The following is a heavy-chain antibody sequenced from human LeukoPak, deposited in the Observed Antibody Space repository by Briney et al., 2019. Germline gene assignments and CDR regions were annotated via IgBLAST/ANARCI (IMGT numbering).Heavy chain of an antibody. CDR3: ARARWDRARYFDY. CDR1: GYTFTGFY. J-gene: IGHJ4*02. Sequence: ASVKVSCKASGYTFTGFYIHWVRQAPGQGLEWMGWINPNSGGTIYAQKFQGRVTMTRDTSISTASMDLSRLRSDDTAAYYCARARWDRARYFDYWGQGTLVTVSS. D-gene: IGHD1-26*01. CDR2: INPNSGGT. V-gene: IGHV1-2*02.